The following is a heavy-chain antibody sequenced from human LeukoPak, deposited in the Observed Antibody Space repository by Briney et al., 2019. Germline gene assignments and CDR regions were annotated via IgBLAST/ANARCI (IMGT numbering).Heavy chain of an antibody. V-gene: IGHV3-49*03. J-gene: IGHJ5*02. Sequence: GGSLRLSCTASGFTFGDYAMSWFRQAPGKGLEWVGFIRSKAYGGTTEYAASVKGRFTISRDDSKSIAYLQMNSVKTEDTAVYYCTRPDYGDYVGWFDPWGQGTLVTVSS. CDR2: IRSKAYGGTT. D-gene: IGHD4-17*01. CDR3: TRPDYGDYVGWFDP. CDR1: GFTFGDYA.